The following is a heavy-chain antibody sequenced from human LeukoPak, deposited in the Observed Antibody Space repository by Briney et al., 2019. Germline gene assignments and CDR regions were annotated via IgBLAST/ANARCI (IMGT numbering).Heavy chain of an antibody. CDR1: GLTFSDAW. J-gene: IGHJ4*02. V-gene: IGHV3-15*01. D-gene: IGHD3-10*01. CDR3: STGVTMVRGVVLIVGLDS. Sequence: GGSLRLSCAASGLTFSDAWMNWVRQPPGKGLEWVGLIKSKTDGGTTDYAAPVKGRFTISRDDSKNTLYLQMNSLKTEDTAVYYCSTGVTMVRGVVLIVGLDSWGQGTLVTVSS. CDR2: IKSKTDGGTT.